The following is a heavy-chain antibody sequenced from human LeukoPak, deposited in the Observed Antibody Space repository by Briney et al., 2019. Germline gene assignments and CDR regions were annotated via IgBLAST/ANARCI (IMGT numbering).Heavy chain of an antibody. CDR1: GFTFRDYY. CDR2: ISSSGSTI. V-gene: IGHV3-11*01. D-gene: IGHD2-2*01. Sequence: GGSLRLSCAASGFTFRDYYMSWIRQAPGKGLEWVSYISSSGSTIYYADSVKGRFTISRDNAKNSLYLQMNSLRAEDTAVYYCARDTKSDYQFDYWGQGTLVTVSS. CDR3: ARDTKSDYQFDY. J-gene: IGHJ4*02.